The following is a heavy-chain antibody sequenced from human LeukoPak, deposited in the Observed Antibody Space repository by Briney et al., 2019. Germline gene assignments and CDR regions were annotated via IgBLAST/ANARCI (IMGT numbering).Heavy chain of an antibody. CDR3: ARQGSSGLYYFDY. J-gene: IGHJ4*02. Sequence: SDTLSLTCTVSGGSISSSSYYWGWIRQPPGKGLEWIGSIHYSGSTYYNPSLKSRVTISVDTSKNQFSLKLSSVTAADTAVYYCARQGSSGLYYFDYWGQGTLVTVSS. CDR2: IHYSGST. V-gene: IGHV4-39*01. CDR1: GGSISSSSYY. D-gene: IGHD6-19*01.